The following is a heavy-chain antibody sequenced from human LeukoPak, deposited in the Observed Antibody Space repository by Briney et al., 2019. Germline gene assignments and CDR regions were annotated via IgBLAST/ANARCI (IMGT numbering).Heavy chain of an antibody. Sequence: GESLKISCKGSGYNFTSYWIGWVRQMPGKGLEWMGNIYPGDSDTRYSPSFRGQVTISADKSISTAYLQWSSLKASDTAMYYCATTEGGYSYDFDYWGQGTLVTVSS. J-gene: IGHJ4*02. CDR3: ATTEGGYSYDFDY. CDR2: IYPGDSDT. CDR1: GYNFTSYW. D-gene: IGHD5-18*01. V-gene: IGHV5-51*01.